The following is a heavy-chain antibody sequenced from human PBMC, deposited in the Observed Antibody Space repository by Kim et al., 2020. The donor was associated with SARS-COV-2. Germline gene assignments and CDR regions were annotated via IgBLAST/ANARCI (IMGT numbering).Heavy chain of an antibody. CDR3: ARQYSSGWYAFDI. V-gene: IGHV5-51*01. J-gene: IGHJ3*02. D-gene: IGHD6-19*01. Sequence: YSPSFQGQVTISADKSISTAYLQWSSLKASDTAMYYCARQYSSGWYAFDIWGQGTMVTVSS.